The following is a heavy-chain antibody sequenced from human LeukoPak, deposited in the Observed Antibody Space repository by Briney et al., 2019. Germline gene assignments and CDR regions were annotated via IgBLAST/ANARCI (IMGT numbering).Heavy chain of an antibody. V-gene: IGHV3-72*01. Sequence: GGSLRLSCAASGFTFSDHYMDWVRQAPGKGLEWVGRTRNQANSYTTEYAASVKGRFTISRDDSKNSLYLQMNSLKTEDTAVYYCARNGYYDSFDYWGQGTLVTVSS. CDR2: TRNQANSYTT. CDR3: ARNGYYDSFDY. J-gene: IGHJ4*02. CDR1: GFTFSDHY. D-gene: IGHD3-22*01.